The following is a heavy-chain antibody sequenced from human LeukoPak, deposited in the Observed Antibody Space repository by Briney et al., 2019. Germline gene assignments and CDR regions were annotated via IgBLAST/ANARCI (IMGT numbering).Heavy chain of an antibody. J-gene: IGHJ3*02. CDR2: IYYRGNT. CDR3: ARAPRVTTIIVTPGAFDM. D-gene: IGHD3-22*01. V-gene: IGHV4-59*11. CDR1: GGSISSHY. Sequence: SETLSLTCTVSGGSISSHYWSWIRQPPGKGLEWIGYIYYRGNTNYNPSLESRVTISVDTSKKRFSLKLSSVTAADTAMYYCARAPRVTTIIVTPGAFDMWGQGTMVTVSS.